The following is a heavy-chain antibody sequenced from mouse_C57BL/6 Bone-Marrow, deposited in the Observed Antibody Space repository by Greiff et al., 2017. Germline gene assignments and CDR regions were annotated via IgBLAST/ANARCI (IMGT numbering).Heavy chain of an antibody. CDR2: ISSGSSTI. D-gene: IGHD1-2*01. Sequence: EVHLVESGGGLVKPGGSLKLSCAVSGFTFSDYGMHWVRQAPEKGLEWVAYISSGSSTIYYADTVKGRFTISRDNAKNTLFLQMTSLRSEDTAMYYCASPSLLTSYWYFGVWGTGTTVTVSS. J-gene: IGHJ1*03. CDR3: ASPSLLTSYWYFGV. V-gene: IGHV5-17*01. CDR1: GFTFSDYG.